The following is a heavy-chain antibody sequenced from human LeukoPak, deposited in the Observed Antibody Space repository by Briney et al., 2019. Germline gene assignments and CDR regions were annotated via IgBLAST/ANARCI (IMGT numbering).Heavy chain of an antibody. CDR1: GFTFSSYA. Sequence: GGSLRLSCAVSGFTFSSYAMSWVRQAPGKGLEWVSSISSSSSYIYYADSVKGRFTISRDNAKNSLYLQMNSLRAEDTAVYYCARERTYNWNYGGNYFDYWGQGTLVTVSS. J-gene: IGHJ4*02. CDR3: ARERTYNWNYGGNYFDY. D-gene: IGHD1-7*01. CDR2: ISSSSSYI. V-gene: IGHV3-21*01.